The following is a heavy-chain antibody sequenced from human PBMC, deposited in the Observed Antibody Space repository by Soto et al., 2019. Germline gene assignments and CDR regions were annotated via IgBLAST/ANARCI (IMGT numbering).Heavy chain of an antibody. D-gene: IGHD6-19*01. CDR1: GFTFSSYG. Sequence: GGSLRLSCAASGFTFSSYGMHWVRQAPGKGLEWVAVISYDGSNKYYADSLKGRFTISRDNSKNTLYLQMNSLRGEDTAVYYCARDLSVAGPDYWGQGTLVTVSS. J-gene: IGHJ4*02. CDR3: ARDLSVAGPDY. V-gene: IGHV3-30*03. CDR2: ISYDGSNK.